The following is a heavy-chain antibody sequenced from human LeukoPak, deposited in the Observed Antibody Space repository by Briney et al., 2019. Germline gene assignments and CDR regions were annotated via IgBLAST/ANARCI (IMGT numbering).Heavy chain of an antibody. Sequence: GGSLSLSCAAPGFTFRSNALSGFGQAPGKGREWVSVIRGSGGRTYYADSVKGRFTISRDNSKNTLYLQMNSLRAEDTAVYYCAKVTSIANPTPLYYYYYYMDVWGKGTTVTVSS. D-gene: IGHD6-6*01. CDR3: AKVTSIANPTPLYYYYYYMDV. J-gene: IGHJ6*03. CDR1: GFTFRSNA. V-gene: IGHV3-23*01. CDR2: IRGSGGRT.